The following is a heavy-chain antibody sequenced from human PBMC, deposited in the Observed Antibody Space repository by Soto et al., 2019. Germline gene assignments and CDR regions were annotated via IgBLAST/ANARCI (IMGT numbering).Heavy chain of an antibody. D-gene: IGHD5-18*01. J-gene: IGHJ4*02. CDR2: ISSSSSYI. CDR1: GFTFSSYS. CDR3: ARDQPGYSYGYGLGY. Sequence: EVQLVESGGGLVKPGGSLRLSCAASGFTFSSYSMNWVRQAPGKGLEWVSSISSSSSYIYYADSVKGRFTISRDNAKNSLYLQINILRAEDTAVYYCARDQPGYSYGYGLGYWGQGTLVTVSS. V-gene: IGHV3-21*01.